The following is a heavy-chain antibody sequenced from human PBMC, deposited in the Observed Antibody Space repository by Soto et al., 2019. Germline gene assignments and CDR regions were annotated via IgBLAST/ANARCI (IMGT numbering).Heavy chain of an antibody. CDR1: GFSFSNYY. Sequence: GSLRLSCAASGFSFSNYYMHWVRQAPGKGLVWVSRVNSDESSTTYADSVKGRFTISRDNAKKTLYLQMNSLRVEDTAVYYCAREGDGTTGYYQDYWGHGTLVTVSS. CDR2: VNSDESST. CDR3: AREGDGTTGYYQDY. D-gene: IGHD3-22*01. J-gene: IGHJ4*01. V-gene: IGHV3-74*03.